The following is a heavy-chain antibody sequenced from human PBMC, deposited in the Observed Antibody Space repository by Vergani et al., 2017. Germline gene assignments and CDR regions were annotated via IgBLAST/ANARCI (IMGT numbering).Heavy chain of an antibody. D-gene: IGHD6-25*01. V-gene: IGHV4-4*03. CDR3: ARVDTQVPATSHFYYMDV. Sequence: QVQLQESGPGLVKPPGTLSLTCAVSGDSISSNNCWTWVRQPPGKGLEWIGYIYDSGDTKYNPSLKSRVTMSLDTSKNQFSLNLYSVTAADTAVYYCARVDTQVPATSHFYYMDVWGKGTTVVVSS. CDR2: IYDSGDT. CDR1: GDSISSNNC. J-gene: IGHJ6*03.